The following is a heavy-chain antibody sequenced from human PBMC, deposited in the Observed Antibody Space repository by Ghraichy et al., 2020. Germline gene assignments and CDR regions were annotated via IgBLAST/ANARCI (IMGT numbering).Heavy chain of an antibody. D-gene: IGHD5-18*01. CDR3: ARASESYGYAFDY. Sequence: GGSLRLSCAASGFTFSSYSMNWVRQAPGKGLEWVSYISSSSSTIYYADSVKGRFTISRDNAKNSLYLQMNSLRAEDTAVYYCARASESYGYAFDYWGQGTLVTVSS. J-gene: IGHJ4*02. CDR1: GFTFSSYS. CDR2: ISSSSSTI. V-gene: IGHV3-48*01.